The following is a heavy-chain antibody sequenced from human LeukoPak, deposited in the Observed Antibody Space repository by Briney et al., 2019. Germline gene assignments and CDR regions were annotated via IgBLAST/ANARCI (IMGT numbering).Heavy chain of an antibody. D-gene: IGHD3-22*01. CDR1: GGSFSGYY. CDR3: ARAGAYYDSSGYHHFDS. Sequence: SPSETLSLTCAVYGGSFSGYYWSWIRQPPGKGLEWIGEINHSGSTNYNPSLKSRVTISVDTSKNQFSLKLSSVTAADTAVYYCARAGAYYDSSGYHHFDSWGQGTLVTVSS. J-gene: IGHJ4*02. CDR2: INHSGST. V-gene: IGHV4-34*01.